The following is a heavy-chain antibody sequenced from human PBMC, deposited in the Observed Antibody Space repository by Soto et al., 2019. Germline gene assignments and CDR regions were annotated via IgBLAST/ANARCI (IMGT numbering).Heavy chain of an antibody. V-gene: IGHV5-51*01. Sequence: GESLKISCKGSGKSFNNDWIGWVRQTPGKGLEWMGMMHPGDSDNRYSQSFQGRVTISGDKSINTAYLQWSSLKAADTAMYYCARQPFDSTSSVPHAFDIWGQGTMVTVSS. J-gene: IGHJ3*02. CDR2: MHPGDSDN. CDR3: ARQPFDSTSSVPHAFDI. D-gene: IGHD6-6*01. CDR1: GKSFNNDW.